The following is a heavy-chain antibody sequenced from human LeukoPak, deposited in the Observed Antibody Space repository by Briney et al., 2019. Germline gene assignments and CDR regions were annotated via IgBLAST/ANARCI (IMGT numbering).Heavy chain of an antibody. Sequence: GESLKISCKGSGYSFTSYWIGWVRPMPGKGLEWMGIIYPGDSDTRYSPSFQGQVTISADKSISTAYLQWSSLKASDTAMYYCARTPPDITIFGVADYWGQGTLVTVSS. V-gene: IGHV5-51*01. CDR1: GYSFTSYW. D-gene: IGHD3-3*01. CDR2: IYPGDSDT. J-gene: IGHJ4*02. CDR3: ARTPPDITIFGVADY.